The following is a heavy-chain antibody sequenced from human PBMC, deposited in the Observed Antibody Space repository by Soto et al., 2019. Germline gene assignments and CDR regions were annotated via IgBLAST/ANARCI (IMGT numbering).Heavy chain of an antibody. CDR1: GYTFTSYA. Sequence: ASVKVSCKASGYTFTSYAMHWVRRAPGQRLEWMGWINAGNGNTKYSQKFQGRVTITRDTSASTAYMELSSLRSEDTAVYYCARNEAYCGGDCSYYFDYWGQGTLVTVSS. CDR3: ARNEAYCGGDCSYYFDY. J-gene: IGHJ4*02. CDR2: INAGNGNT. D-gene: IGHD2-21*02. V-gene: IGHV1-3*01.